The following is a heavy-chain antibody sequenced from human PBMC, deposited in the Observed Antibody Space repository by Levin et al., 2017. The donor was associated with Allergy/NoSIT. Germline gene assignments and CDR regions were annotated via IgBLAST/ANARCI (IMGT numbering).Heavy chain of an antibody. J-gene: IGHJ3*02. CDR3: AKDRGWIGRDAFDS. Sequence: GESLKISCAASGFTFSSYAMSWVRQAPGKGLEWVSAISGSGGSTYYADSVKGRFTISRDNSKNTLYLQMNSLRAEDTAVYYCAKDRGWIGRDAFDSWGQGTMVTVSS. V-gene: IGHV3-23*01. CDR2: ISGSGGST. CDR1: GFTFSSYA. D-gene: IGHD6-19*01.